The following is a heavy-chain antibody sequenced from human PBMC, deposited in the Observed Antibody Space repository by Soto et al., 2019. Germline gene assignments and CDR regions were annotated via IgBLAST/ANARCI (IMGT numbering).Heavy chain of an antibody. CDR3: ARPTGTTTVAALNDAFDI. CDR2: IYYSGST. Sequence: PETRPVPCTVSAGIISRCCYYLGWFRQHPGKGLEWIGSIYYSGSTYYNPSLKSRVTISVDTSKNQFSLKLSSVTAADTAVYYCARPTGTTTVAALNDAFDIWGQGTMVT. D-gene: IGHD4-17*01. CDR1: AGIISRCCYY. V-gene: IGHV4-39*01. J-gene: IGHJ3*02.